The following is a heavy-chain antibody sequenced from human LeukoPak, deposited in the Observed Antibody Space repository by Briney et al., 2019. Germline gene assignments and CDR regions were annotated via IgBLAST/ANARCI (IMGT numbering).Heavy chain of an antibody. CDR1: GYSLSSGYY. J-gene: IGHJ4*02. CDR2: IYHSGST. CDR3: ARGRRIDY. D-gene: IGHD2-15*01. V-gene: IGHV4-38-2*02. Sequence: SETLSLTCTVSGYSLSSGYYWGWIRQPPGKGLEWIGSIYHSGSTYYNPSLKSRVTISVDTSKNQFSLKLSSVTAADTAVYYCARGRRIDYWGQGTLVTVSS.